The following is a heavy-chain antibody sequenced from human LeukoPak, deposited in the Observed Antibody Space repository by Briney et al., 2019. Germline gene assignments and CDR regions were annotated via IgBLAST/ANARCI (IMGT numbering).Heavy chain of an antibody. Sequence: APVKAYCMASGYTFTNYYIHWVRQAPGQGLEWMGIINPAGGSTGYAQKFQGRVTMTRDTSTSTVYMELSSLRSEDTAVYYCARYNGDLTGGFDYWGQGTLDPVSS. CDR2: INPAGGST. CDR1: GYTFTNYY. V-gene: IGHV1-46*01. D-gene: IGHD4-17*01. CDR3: ARYNGDLTGGFDY. J-gene: IGHJ4*02.